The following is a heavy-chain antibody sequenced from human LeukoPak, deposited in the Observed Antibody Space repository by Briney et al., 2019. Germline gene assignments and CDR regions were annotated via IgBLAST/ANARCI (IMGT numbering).Heavy chain of an antibody. V-gene: IGHV4-34*01. Sequence: SETLSLTCAVYGGSFSGYYWSWIRQPPGKGLEWIGEIYHSGSTNYNPSLKSRVTISVDKSKNQFSLKLSSVTAADTAVYYCARALLLPVMTSLSEHAFDLWGQGTMVTVSS. J-gene: IGHJ3*01. D-gene: IGHD3-10*01. CDR1: GGSFSGYY. CDR2: IYHSGST. CDR3: ARALLLPVMTSLSEHAFDL.